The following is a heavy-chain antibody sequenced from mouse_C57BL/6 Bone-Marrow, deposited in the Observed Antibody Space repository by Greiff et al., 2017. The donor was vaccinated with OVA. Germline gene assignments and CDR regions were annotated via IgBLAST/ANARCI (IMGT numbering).Heavy chain of an antibody. V-gene: IGHV2-9-1*01. Sequence: VQLQESGPGLVAPSQSLSITCTVSGFSLTSYAISWVRQPPGKGLEWLGVIWTGGGTNYNSALTSRLSISKDNSKSQVVLKMNSLQTEDTASYYCARRGAGFDYGGQGTTLTVSS. CDR3: ARRGAGFDY. D-gene: IGHD3-3*01. CDR1: GFSLTSYA. CDR2: IWTGGGT. J-gene: IGHJ2*01.